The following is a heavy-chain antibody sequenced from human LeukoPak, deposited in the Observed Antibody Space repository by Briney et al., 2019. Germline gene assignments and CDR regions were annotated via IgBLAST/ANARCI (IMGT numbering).Heavy chain of an antibody. CDR2: ISAYNGDT. J-gene: IGHJ4*02. Sequence: ASVKVSCKASGYXFTSYGMSWVRQAPGQGLEWMGWISAYNGDTNYAQKLQGRVTMTTDTSTSTAYMELRSLRSDDTAVYYCARDLTPYVWGSYRYPSDYWGQGTLVTVSS. CDR1: GYXFTSYG. V-gene: IGHV1-18*01. CDR3: ARDLTPYVWGSYRYPSDY. D-gene: IGHD3-16*02.